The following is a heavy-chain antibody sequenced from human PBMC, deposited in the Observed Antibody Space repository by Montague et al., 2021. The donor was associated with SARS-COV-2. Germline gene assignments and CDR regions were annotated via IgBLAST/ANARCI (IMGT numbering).Heavy chain of an antibody. Sequence: TLSLPFPFSGDSITNTRYFWGWIRQPPGKALEWIGSIYHNGKTYYNPSLERRALLSIDTSKNQFSLRLSSVIASDTAVYYCAVELNYFFDYWGQGCPVSVSS. CDR2: IYHNGKT. V-gene: IGHV4-39*01. J-gene: IGHJ4*02. CDR1: GDSITNTRYF. D-gene: IGHD1-7*01. CDR3: AVELNYFFDY.